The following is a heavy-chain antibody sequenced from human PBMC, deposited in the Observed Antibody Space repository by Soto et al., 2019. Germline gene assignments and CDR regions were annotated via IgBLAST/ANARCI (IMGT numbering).Heavy chain of an antibody. J-gene: IGHJ4*02. V-gene: IGHV3-66*01. Sequence: GGSLRLSCEASGFLVSRNYLNWVRQAPGKGLEWVSGFYGGGSTYYADSVRGRFTMSRDNSKNTIYLQMNSLRAGDTAVYYCARDPYTSDWAPNLDNWGQGSLVTVSS. CDR1: GFLVSRNY. D-gene: IGHD6-19*01. CDR3: ARDPYTSDWAPNLDN. CDR2: FYGGGST.